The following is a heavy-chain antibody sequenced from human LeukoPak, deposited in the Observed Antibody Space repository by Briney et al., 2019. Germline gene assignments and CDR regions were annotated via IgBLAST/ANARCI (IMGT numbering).Heavy chain of an antibody. CDR3: ARVRGYFTLFDY. CDR2: IYYSGST. CDR1: GGSMSSSSDY. Sequence: PSETPSLTCTVSGGSMSSSSDYWAWIRQPPGKGLEWIGSIYYSGSTYYDPCLKSRVTISVDTSKNQFSLKLSSVTAADTAVYYCARVRGYFTLFDYWGQGTLVTVSS. J-gene: IGHJ4*02. D-gene: IGHD2-15*01. V-gene: IGHV4-39*07.